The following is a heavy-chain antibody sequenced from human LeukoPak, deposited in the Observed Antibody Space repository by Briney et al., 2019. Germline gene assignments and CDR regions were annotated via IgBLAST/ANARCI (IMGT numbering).Heavy chain of an antibody. D-gene: IGHD6-19*01. Sequence: ETLSLTCAVYGGSFSGYYWSWIRQPPGKGLEWIGEINHSGSTNYNPSLKSRVTISVDTSKNQFSLKLSSVTAADTAVYYCARGRGIAVAGTPIDYWGQGTLVTVSS. CDR1: GGSFSGYY. J-gene: IGHJ4*02. V-gene: IGHV4-34*01. CDR2: INHSGST. CDR3: ARGRGIAVAGTPIDY.